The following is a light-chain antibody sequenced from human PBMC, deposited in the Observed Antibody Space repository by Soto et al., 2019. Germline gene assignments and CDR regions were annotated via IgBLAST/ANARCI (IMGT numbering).Light chain of an antibody. CDR1: NSNIGRNR. Sequence: QSVLTQPPSASGTPGQRVTISCSGSNSNIGRNRVSWYQQLPGTAPKLLIYSNYQRPSGVPDRFSGSKSGTSASLAIRGLQSEDEADYYCSTWEDSLNGYVFGAGTKLT. V-gene: IGLV1-44*01. CDR2: SNY. J-gene: IGLJ1*01. CDR3: STWEDSLNGYV.